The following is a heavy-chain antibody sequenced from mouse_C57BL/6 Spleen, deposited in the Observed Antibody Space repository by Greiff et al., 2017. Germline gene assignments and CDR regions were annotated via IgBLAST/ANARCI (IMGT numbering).Heavy chain of an antibody. CDR2: IDPNSGGT. Sequence: VQLQQPGAELVKPGPSVSLSCTASGYTFTSYWMHWVKQRPGRGLEWIGRIDPNSGGTKYNEKFKSKATLNVDKPTSTAYMQLSSLTSEDTAVYDSARGNGYFDYWGQGTTLTVSS. J-gene: IGHJ2*01. V-gene: IGHV1-72*01. CDR1: GYTFTSYW. CDR3: ARGNGYFDY. D-gene: IGHD2-1*01.